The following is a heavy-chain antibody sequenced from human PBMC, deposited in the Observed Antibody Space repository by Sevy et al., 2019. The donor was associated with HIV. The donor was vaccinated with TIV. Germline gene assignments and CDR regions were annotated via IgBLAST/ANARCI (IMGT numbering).Heavy chain of an antibody. J-gene: IGHJ4*02. CDR1: GFTFSSYW. CDR2: IKQDGSEK. Sequence: GGSLRLSCAASGFTFSSYWMSWXXXAPGKXLEXVANIKQDGSEKYYVDSVKGRFTISRDNAKNSLYLQMNSLRAEDTAVYYCARAPVIYDYVWGSYRSYYFDYWGQGTLVTVSS. CDR3: ARAPVIYDYVWGSYRSYYFDY. V-gene: IGHV3-7*01. D-gene: IGHD3-16*02.